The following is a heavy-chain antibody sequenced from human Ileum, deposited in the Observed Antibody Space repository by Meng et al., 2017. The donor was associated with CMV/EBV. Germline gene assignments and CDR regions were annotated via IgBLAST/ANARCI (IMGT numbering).Heavy chain of an antibody. Sequence: SLRLSCVGSGFTISTNWMDWVRQVPGKGLVWVSGINNDGSRATYADFVKGRFTISRDNAKNTAYLEMNSLGPEDTAMYYCARDTEGYWGQGTLVTVSS. D-gene: IGHD1-14*01. J-gene: IGHJ4*02. CDR3: ARDTEGY. CDR2: INNDGSRA. CDR1: GFTISTNW. V-gene: IGHV3-74*03.